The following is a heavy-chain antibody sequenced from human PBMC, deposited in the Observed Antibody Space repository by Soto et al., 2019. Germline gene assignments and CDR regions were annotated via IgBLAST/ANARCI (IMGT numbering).Heavy chain of an antibody. CDR2: ISYDGTKT. Sequence: QVQLVESGGGVVQPGRSQRLSCAASGFIFSSYDMHWVRQAPGKGLEWVAVISYDGTKTFYADSVKGRFTISRDSSKNTLYLQMNSLRGEDTAVYYCAKDGWWNGFNYMDYWGQGTLVTVSS. V-gene: IGHV3-30*18. CDR1: GFIFSSYD. CDR3: AKDGWWNGFNYMDY. J-gene: IGHJ4*02. D-gene: IGHD5-12*01.